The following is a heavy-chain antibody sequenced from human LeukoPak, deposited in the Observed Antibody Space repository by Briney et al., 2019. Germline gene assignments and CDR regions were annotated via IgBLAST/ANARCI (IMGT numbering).Heavy chain of an antibody. D-gene: IGHD3-16*01. CDR3: TRDSALLGVAFDL. J-gene: IGHJ3*01. CDR2: ISSNGDNT. V-gene: IGHV3-64D*06. CDR1: GFPFNTYA. Sequence: GGSLRLSCSASGFPFNTYAIHWVRQAPGKGMEYVAGISSNGDNTDFADSAKGRFTISRDNSKSTLFLQMNSLRAEDTAVYFCTRDSALLGVAFDLWGQGTVVTVSS.